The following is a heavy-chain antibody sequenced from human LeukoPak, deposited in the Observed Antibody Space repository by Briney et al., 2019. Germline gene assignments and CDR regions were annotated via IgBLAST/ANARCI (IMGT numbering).Heavy chain of an antibody. Sequence: GGSLRLSCAASGLIFSSYAMSWVRQAPGKGLEWVSTISGSGTYYADSVKGRFTISRDNSKNTLFLQMNSLRAEDTAVYFCAKVYDSSGYASRHFDLWGRGTLVTVSS. CDR2: ISGSGT. CDR3: AKVYDSSGYASRHFDL. D-gene: IGHD3-22*01. CDR1: GLIFSSYA. V-gene: IGHV3-23*01. J-gene: IGHJ2*01.